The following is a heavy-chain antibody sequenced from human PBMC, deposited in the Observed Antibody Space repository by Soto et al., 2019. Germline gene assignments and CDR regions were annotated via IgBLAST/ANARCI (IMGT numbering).Heavy chain of an antibody. Sequence: GGSLRLSCVASGFTFSNYAMSWVRQAPGKGLEWVSAISGSGGTTYYADSVKGRFTTSRDNSENTLYLEVSSLRAEDTAAYYCAKDRTGVSPAPDSWGQGTLVTVSS. V-gene: IGHV3-23*01. J-gene: IGHJ4*02. D-gene: IGHD2-8*02. CDR1: GFTFSNYA. CDR2: ISGSGGTT. CDR3: AKDRTGVSPAPDS.